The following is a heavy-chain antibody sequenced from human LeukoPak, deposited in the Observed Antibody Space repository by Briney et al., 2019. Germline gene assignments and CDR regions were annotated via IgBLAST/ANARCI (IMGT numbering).Heavy chain of an antibody. CDR1: GYTFTSYD. Sequence: ASVKVSCKSSGYTFTSYDINWVRQATGQGLEWMGWMNPNSGNTGYAQKFQGRVTITRNTSISTAYMELSSLRSEDTAVYYCARDFGSGREEGWFDPWGQGTLVTVSS. CDR3: ARDFGSGREEGWFDP. V-gene: IGHV1-8*03. D-gene: IGHD3-3*01. J-gene: IGHJ5*02. CDR2: MNPNSGNT.